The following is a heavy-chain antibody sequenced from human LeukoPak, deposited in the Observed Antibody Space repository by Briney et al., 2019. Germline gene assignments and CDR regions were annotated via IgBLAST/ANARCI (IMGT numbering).Heavy chain of an antibody. V-gene: IGHV3-20*04. CDR2: ISWNGGST. CDR1: GFTFDDYG. D-gene: IGHD2-2*01. CDR3: ARAHCSSTSCPGDY. J-gene: IGHJ4*02. Sequence: GGSLRLSCAASGFTFDDYGMTWVRQAPGKRLEWVSGISWNGGSTGYADSVKGRFTISRDNAKNSLSLQMNSLRAEGTALYYCARAHCSSTSCPGDYWGQGTLVPVSS.